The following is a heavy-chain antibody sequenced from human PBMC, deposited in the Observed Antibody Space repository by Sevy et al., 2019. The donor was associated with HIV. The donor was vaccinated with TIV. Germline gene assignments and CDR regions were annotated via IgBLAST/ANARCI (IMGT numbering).Heavy chain of an antibody. CDR3: TTDRVGATFSVDY. V-gene: IGHV3-15*01. D-gene: IGHD1-26*01. CDR1: GFTFSNAW. CDR2: IKSKTDGGTT. J-gene: IGHJ4*02. Sequence: GGSLRLSCAASGFTFSNAWMSWVRQAPGKGLEWVGRIKSKTDGGTTDYAAPVKGRFTISRDDSKNTLYLQMNSLKTEDTAVYYCTTDRVGATFSVDYWGQGTLVTVSS.